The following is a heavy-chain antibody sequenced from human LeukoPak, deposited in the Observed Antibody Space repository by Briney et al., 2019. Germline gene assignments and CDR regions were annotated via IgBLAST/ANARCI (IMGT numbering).Heavy chain of an antibody. V-gene: IGHV3-23*01. D-gene: IGHD3-22*01. CDR2: ISNDGGGT. CDR1: GFIFNNYG. Sequence: GGSLRLSCAAPGFIFNNYGLVWVRQAPGKGLEWVSAISNDGGGTTYADFVKGRFSVSRDNSKNTLFLQMNSLRAEDTALYYCAKGSSGYFFDLWGQGTLVTVSS. CDR3: AKGSSGYFFDL. J-gene: IGHJ4*02.